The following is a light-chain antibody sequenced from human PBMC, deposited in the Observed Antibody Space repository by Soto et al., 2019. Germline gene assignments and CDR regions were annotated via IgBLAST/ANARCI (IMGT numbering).Light chain of an antibody. V-gene: IGLV2-14*03. J-gene: IGLJ3*02. CDR2: DVS. CDR1: SSDVGGYNY. Sequence: QSVLTQPASVSGSPGQPITISCTGTSSDVGGYNYVSWYQHHPGKAPKLIIFDVSNRPSGISNRFSGSKSGNTASLTISGLQAEDEADYYCQAYDYSLTAFVFGGGTKVTVL. CDR3: QAYDYSLTAFV.